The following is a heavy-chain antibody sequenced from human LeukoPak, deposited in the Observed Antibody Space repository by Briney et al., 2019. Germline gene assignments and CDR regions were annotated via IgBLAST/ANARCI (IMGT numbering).Heavy chain of an antibody. CDR1: GGSFSGYY. CDR3: VTYYFDSSGPKKDY. Sequence: SETLSLTCAVYGGSFSGYYWSWIRQPPGKGLEWIGEINHSGSTNYNPSLKSRVTISVDTSKKQFSLKLSSVTAADTAVYYCVTYYFDSSGPKKDYWGQGTLVTVSS. CDR2: INHSGST. D-gene: IGHD3-22*01. V-gene: IGHV4-34*01. J-gene: IGHJ4*02.